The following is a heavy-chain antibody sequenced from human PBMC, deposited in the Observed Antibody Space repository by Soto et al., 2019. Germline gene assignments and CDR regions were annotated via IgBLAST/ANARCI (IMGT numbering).Heavy chain of an antibody. CDR1: GGSMNSYY. J-gene: IGHJ4*02. V-gene: IGHV4-59*01. CDR2: IYYSGST. CDR3: ARVADYYDSSGYSWKYYFDY. Sequence: SETLSLTCTVSGGSMNSYYWSWIRQPPGKGLEWIGNIYYSGSTNYNPSLRSRVTISVDTPKDQFSLKLSSVTAADTAVYYCARVADYYDSSGYSWKYYFDYWGQGTLVTVS. D-gene: IGHD3-22*01.